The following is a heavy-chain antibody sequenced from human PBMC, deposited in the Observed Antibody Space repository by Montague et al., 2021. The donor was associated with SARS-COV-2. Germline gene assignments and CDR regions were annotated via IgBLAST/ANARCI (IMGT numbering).Heavy chain of an antibody. CDR1: GGSFSTYS. Sequence: SETLSLTCAVHGGSFSTYSWNWIRQPPGKGLEWIGEIHHGGSTNXNPSLKSRVTISADTSKNQFSLKLTSVAAADTAVYYCARAVSITIFGVVGWFDPWGQGTLVTVSS. D-gene: IGHD3-3*01. CDR3: ARAVSITIFGVVGWFDP. J-gene: IGHJ5*02. V-gene: IGHV4-34*01. CDR2: IHHGGST.